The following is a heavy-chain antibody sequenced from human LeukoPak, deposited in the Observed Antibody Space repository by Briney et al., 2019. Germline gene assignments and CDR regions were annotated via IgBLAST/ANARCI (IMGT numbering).Heavy chain of an antibody. CDR2: ISYDGSNK. Sequence: GSMRLSCAASGFTFSSYGMHGVRQAAGKVQEWVAVISYDGSNKYYADSVKGRFTISRDNSKNTLYLQMNSLRAEDTAVYYCAKSDILTGLDAFDIWGQGTMVTVSS. V-gene: IGHV3-30*18. CDR1: GFTFSSYG. J-gene: IGHJ3*02. D-gene: IGHD3-9*01. CDR3: AKSDILTGLDAFDI.